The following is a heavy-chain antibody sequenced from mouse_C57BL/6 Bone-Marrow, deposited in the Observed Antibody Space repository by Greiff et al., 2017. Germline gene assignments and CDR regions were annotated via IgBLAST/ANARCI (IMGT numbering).Heavy chain of an antibody. CDR2: ISSGSSTI. V-gene: IGHV5-17*01. J-gene: IGHJ3*01. D-gene: IGHD2-1*01. CDR3: ARGIYGNYDAY. CDR1: GFTFSDYG. Sequence: EVKVVESGGGLVKPGGSLKLSCAASGFTFSDYGMHWVRQAPEKGLEWVAYISSGSSTIYYADTVKVRFTISRDNAKSTLFLQMTSLRSEDTAMYYCARGIYGNYDAYWGQGTLVTVSA.